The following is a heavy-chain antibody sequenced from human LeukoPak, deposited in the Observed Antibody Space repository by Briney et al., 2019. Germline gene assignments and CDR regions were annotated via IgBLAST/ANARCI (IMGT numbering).Heavy chain of an antibody. Sequence: GASVKVSCKASGGTFSSYAISWVRQALGQGLEWMGGIIPIFGTANYAQKFQGRVTITADESTSTAYMELSSLRSEDTAVYYCATGSSGWYSLIILGYYGMDVWGQGTTVTVSS. J-gene: IGHJ6*02. CDR3: ATGSSGWYSLIILGYYGMDV. CDR1: GGTFSSYA. V-gene: IGHV1-69*13. D-gene: IGHD6-19*01. CDR2: IIPIFGTA.